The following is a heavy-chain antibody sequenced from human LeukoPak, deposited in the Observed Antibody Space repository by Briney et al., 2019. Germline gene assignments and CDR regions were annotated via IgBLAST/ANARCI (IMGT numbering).Heavy chain of an antibody. CDR3: ARDHGYGLYYFDY. J-gene: IGHJ4*02. CDR1: GGTFSSYA. Sequence: SVKVSCEASGGTFSSYAISWVRQAPGQGLEWMGGIIPIFGTANYAQKFQGRVTITADKSTSTAYMELSSLRSEDTAVYYCARDHGYGLYYFDYWGQGTLVTVSS. V-gene: IGHV1-69*06. CDR2: IIPIFGTA. D-gene: IGHD5-18*01.